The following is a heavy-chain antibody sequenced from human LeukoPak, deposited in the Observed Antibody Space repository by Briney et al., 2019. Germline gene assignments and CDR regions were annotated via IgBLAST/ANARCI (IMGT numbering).Heavy chain of an antibody. Sequence: PGGSLRLPCAASGFTLTTYWMSWVRQAPGKGLEWVANIKQDGTEKYYVHSVKGRFTMSRDNAENSLYLQMNSLRAEDTAVYYCARVYRSSSGYCFDYWGQGTLVTVSS. J-gene: IGHJ4*02. CDR2: IKQDGTEK. CDR1: GFTLTTYW. CDR3: ARVYRSSSGYCFDY. V-gene: IGHV3-7*01. D-gene: IGHD6-6*01.